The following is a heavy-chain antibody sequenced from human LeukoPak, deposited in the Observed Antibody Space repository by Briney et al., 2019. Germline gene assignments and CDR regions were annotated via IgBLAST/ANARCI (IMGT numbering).Heavy chain of an antibody. CDR3: ARVTVTTVAESWFDP. CDR2: ISAYNGNT. Sequence: GASVKVSCKASGYTFTSYGISWARQAPGQGLEWMGWISAYNGNTNYAQKLQGRVTMTTDTSTSTAYMELRSLRSDDTAVYYCARVTVTTVAESWFDPWGQGTLVTVSS. CDR1: GYTFTSYG. J-gene: IGHJ5*02. D-gene: IGHD4-17*01. V-gene: IGHV1-18*01.